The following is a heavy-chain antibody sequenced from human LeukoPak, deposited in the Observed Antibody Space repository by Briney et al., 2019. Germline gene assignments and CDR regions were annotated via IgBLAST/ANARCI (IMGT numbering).Heavy chain of an antibody. CDR2: IIPIFGTA. CDR1: GGTSISYA. Sequence: ASVKVSCKASGGTSISYAISWVRQAPGQGLEWMGGIIPIFGTANYAQKFQGRVTITADESTSTAYMELSSLRSEDTAVYYCAGETGYSSSWYLDWGQGTLVTVSS. J-gene: IGHJ4*02. V-gene: IGHV1-69*13. D-gene: IGHD6-13*01. CDR3: AGETGYSSSWYLD.